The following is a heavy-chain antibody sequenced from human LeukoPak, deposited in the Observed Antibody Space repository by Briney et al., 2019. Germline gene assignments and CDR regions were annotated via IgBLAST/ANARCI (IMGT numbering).Heavy chain of an antibody. V-gene: IGHV3-9*01. CDR3: AKGIRLLEWLSEIDY. CDR1: GFTFDDYA. J-gene: IGHJ4*02. D-gene: IGHD3-3*01. CDR2: ISWNSGSI. Sequence: GRSLRLSCAASGFTFDDYAMHWVRHAPGKGLEWVSGISWNSGSIGYADSVKGRFTISRDNAKNSLYLQMNSLRAEDTALYYRAKGIRLLEWLSEIDYWGQGTLVTVSS.